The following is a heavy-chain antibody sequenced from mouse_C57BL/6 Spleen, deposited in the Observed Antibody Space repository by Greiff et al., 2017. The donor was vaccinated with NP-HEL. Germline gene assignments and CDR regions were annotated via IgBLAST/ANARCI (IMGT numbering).Heavy chain of an antibody. Sequence: QVQLQQSGPELVKPGASVKISCKASGYAFSSSWMNWVKQRPGKGLEWIGRIYPGDGDTNYNGKFKGKATLTADKSSSTAYMQLSSLTSEDSAVYFCAREDIGDYYGSSYWYFDVWGTGTTVTVSS. CDR2: IYPGDGDT. D-gene: IGHD1-1*01. CDR3: AREDIGDYYGSSYWYFDV. J-gene: IGHJ1*03. V-gene: IGHV1-82*01. CDR1: GYAFSSSW.